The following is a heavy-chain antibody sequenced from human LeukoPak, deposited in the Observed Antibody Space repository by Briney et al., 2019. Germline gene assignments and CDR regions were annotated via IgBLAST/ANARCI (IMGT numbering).Heavy chain of an antibody. J-gene: IGHJ4*02. Sequence: ASVKGSCKTSGYTFTTYGISWVRQAPGQGLEWMGRISGSNGNTKYAQKVQGRVTMTTDTSTTTAYMEVRSLRSDDTAVYYCARDRDRMVQGVTALFDYWGQGTLVTVSS. CDR3: ARDRDRMVQGVTALFDY. V-gene: IGHV1-18*04. CDR2: ISGSNGNT. D-gene: IGHD3-10*01. CDR1: GYTFTTYG.